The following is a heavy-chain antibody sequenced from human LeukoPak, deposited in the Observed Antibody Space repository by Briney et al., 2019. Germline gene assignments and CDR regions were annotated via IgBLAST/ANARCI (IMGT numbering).Heavy chain of an antibody. V-gene: IGHV4-34*01. CDR2: IYESGST. D-gene: IGHD2-15*01. Sequence: ETLSLTCAVYGESLNSYYWSWIRQPPGKGLEWIGEIYESGSTEYNPSLKSRVTISMVPSKQQFSLSLTSVTAADTAVYYCARGGWATRLGSWGLGTPVIVSS. J-gene: IGHJ4*02. CDR1: GESLNSYY. CDR3: ARGGWATRLGS.